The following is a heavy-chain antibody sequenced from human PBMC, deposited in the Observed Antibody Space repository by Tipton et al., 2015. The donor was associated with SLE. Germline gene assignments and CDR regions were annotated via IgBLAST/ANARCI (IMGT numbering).Heavy chain of an antibody. Sequence: TLSLTCTVSGDSISSSGFYWAWIRQPPGKGLEWIGYIYYSGSTNYNPSLKSRITISLDTSKNQFSLKLNSVTAADTAVYYCARDLASYYGVDVWGQGTTVTVSS. D-gene: IGHD3-3*02. V-gene: IGHV4-61*08. CDR2: IYYSGST. CDR3: ARDLASYYGVDV. CDR1: GDSISSSGFY. J-gene: IGHJ6*02.